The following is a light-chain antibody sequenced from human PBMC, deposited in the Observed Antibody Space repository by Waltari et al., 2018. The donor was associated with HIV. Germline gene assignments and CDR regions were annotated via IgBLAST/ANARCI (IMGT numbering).Light chain of an antibody. CDR3: QQYKSYPHT. V-gene: IGKV1-16*02. J-gene: IGKJ5*01. Sequence: DIQVTQSPSSLSASVGDRVTITCRASQDIVNYLVWFQQKPGEPPKSLIYAASSLQRGVPSKFRGSGSGTDFTLTISTLHAEDSATYYCQQYKSYPHTFGQGTRLEIK. CDR1: QDIVNY. CDR2: AAS.